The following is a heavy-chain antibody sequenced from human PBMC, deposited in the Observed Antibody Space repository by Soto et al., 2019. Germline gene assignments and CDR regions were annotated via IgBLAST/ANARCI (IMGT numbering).Heavy chain of an antibody. Sequence: SETLSLTCTVSGGSISSGGYYWSWIRQHRGKGLEWIGYIYYSGSTYYNPSLKSRVTISVDTSKNQFSLKLSSVTAADTAVYYCARYYYDSSGYYYDYFDYWGQGTLVTVSS. V-gene: IGHV4-31*03. CDR3: ARYYYDSSGYYYDYFDY. CDR1: GGSISSGGYY. CDR2: IYYSGST. D-gene: IGHD3-22*01. J-gene: IGHJ4*02.